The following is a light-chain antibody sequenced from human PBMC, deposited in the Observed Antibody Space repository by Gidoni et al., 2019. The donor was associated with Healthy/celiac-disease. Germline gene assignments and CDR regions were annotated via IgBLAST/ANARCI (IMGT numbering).Light chain of an antibody. V-gene: IGKV1-33*01. CDR1: QDISNY. J-gene: IGKJ2*01. Sequence: DIQMTPSPSSLSASVGDRVTITCQASQDISNYLNWYQQKPGKAPKLLIYDASNVETGVPSRFSGSGSGTDFTFTISSLQPEDIATYYCQQYDNPMYTFGQGTKLEIK. CDR3: QQYDNPMYT. CDR2: DAS.